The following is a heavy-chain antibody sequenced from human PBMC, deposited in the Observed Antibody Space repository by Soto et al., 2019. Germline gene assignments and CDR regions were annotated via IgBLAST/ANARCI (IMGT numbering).Heavy chain of an antibody. CDR2: IYWDDDK. Sequence: QITLKESGPTLVKPTQTLTLTCTFSGFSLSTSGVGVGWIRQPPGKALEWLAFIYWDDDKRYSPSLKSRLTITKDTSNNQVVLTMTNMDPVDTATYYCARKKDGSGGSCYNTYYYYYMDVWGKGTTVTVSS. CDR3: ARKKDGSGGSCYNTYYYYYMDV. V-gene: IGHV2-5*02. D-gene: IGHD2-15*01. J-gene: IGHJ6*03. CDR1: GFSLSTSGVG.